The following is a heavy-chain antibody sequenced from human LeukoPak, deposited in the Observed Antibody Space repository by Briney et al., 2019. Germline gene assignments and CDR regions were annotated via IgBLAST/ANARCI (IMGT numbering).Heavy chain of an antibody. V-gene: IGHV3-23*01. CDR3: ARGLPNYYGMDV. CDR1: GFTFSSYA. J-gene: IGHJ6*02. Sequence: GGSLRLSCATSGFTFSSYAMSWVRQAPGKGLEWVSAISGSGGSTYYADSVKGRFTISRDNAKNTVYLQMNSLRTEDTAVYYCARGLPNYYGMDVWGQGTTVTVSS. CDR2: ISGSGGST.